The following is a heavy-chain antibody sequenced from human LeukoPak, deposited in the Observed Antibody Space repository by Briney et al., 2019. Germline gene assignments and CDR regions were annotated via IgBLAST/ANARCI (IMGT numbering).Heavy chain of an antibody. D-gene: IGHD2-15*01. CDR1: GVTFSNAR. CDR2: IKSKTDGGTT. CDR3: TTDVTPDIVVVVATYSDY. Sequence: GGSLRLSCAASGVTFSNARMSWVRQAPGRGLEWVGRIKSKTDGGTTDYAAPVKGRFTISRDDSKNTLYLQMNSLKTEDTAVYYCTTDVTPDIVVVVATYSDYWGQGTLVTVSS. V-gene: IGHV3-15*01. J-gene: IGHJ4*02.